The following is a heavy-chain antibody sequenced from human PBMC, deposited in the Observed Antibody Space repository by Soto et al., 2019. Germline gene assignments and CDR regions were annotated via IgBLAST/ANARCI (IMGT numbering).Heavy chain of an antibody. CDR2: IYYSGSS. V-gene: IGHV4-59*08. Sequence: SETLSLTCTVSGGSISRYYWTWIRQPPGKGLEWIGYIYYSGSSNYNASLKSRLTMSVDTSKNQFSLKLSSVTAADTAVYYCARVRDADFWSGYNWFDPWGQGTLVTVSS. CDR3: ARVRDADFWSGYNWFDP. D-gene: IGHD3-3*01. J-gene: IGHJ5*02. CDR1: GGSISRYY.